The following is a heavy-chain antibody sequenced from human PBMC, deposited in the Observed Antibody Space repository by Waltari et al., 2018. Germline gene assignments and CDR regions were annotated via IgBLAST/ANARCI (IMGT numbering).Heavy chain of an antibody. D-gene: IGHD6-13*01. V-gene: IGHV4-34*01. Sequence: QVQLQQWGAGLLKPSETLSLTCAVYGRSFHGYCWSWTRHPPGQGLGWNGEINHSGSTNYNPSLKCRVTISVDTSKNQFSLKLSSVTAADTAVYYCARGPYSSSWYGAGWFDPWGQGTLVTVSS. CDR2: INHSGST. CDR1: GRSFHGYC. J-gene: IGHJ5*02. CDR3: ARGPYSSSWYGAGWFDP.